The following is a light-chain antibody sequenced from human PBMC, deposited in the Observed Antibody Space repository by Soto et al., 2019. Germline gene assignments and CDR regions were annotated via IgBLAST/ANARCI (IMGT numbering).Light chain of an antibody. CDR1: SSNIGRNT. Sequence: QPVLTQPPSASGTPGQRITISCSGSSSNIGRNTVNWFQQLPGTAPKLLVYTDNQRPSGVPDRFSGSKSGTSGSLAICGLQSDDEADYYCAAWDDSLNGHVFGTGTKLTV. CDR3: AAWDDSLNGHV. CDR2: TDN. J-gene: IGLJ1*01. V-gene: IGLV1-44*01.